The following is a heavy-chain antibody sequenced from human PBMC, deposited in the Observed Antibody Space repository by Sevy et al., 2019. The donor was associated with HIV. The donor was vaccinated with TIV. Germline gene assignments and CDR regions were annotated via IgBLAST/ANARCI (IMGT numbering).Heavy chain of an antibody. J-gene: IGHJ4*02. Sequence: SETLSLTCAVSGGSISSSNWWSWVRQPPGKGLEWIGEIYHSGSTNYNPSLKSRVTISVDKSKNQFSLKLSSVTAADTAVYYCAREHLPDYYDSSGYTYFDYWGQGTLVTVSS. CDR2: IYHSGST. V-gene: IGHV4-4*02. CDR1: GGSISSSNW. CDR3: AREHLPDYYDSSGYTYFDY. D-gene: IGHD3-22*01.